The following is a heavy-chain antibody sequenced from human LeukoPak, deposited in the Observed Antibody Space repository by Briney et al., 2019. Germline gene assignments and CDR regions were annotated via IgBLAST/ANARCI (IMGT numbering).Heavy chain of an antibody. CDR2: ISYDAVNK. CDR3: AIGSLFDI. J-gene: IGHJ3*02. Sequence: AGSLRLSCAASGFTFSSYAMHWVRPAPGKGLEWVAVISYDAVNKYYADSVKGRFTISRDNSTNTLYLQMNSLRVDDTAVYYCAIGSLFDIWGQGTMVTVSS. V-gene: IGHV3-30*04. CDR1: GFTFSSYA.